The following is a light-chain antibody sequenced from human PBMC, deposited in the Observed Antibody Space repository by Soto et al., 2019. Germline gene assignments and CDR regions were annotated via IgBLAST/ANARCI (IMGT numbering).Light chain of an antibody. V-gene: IGKV3-11*01. J-gene: IGKJ5*01. CDR3: QQRSNWPFIT. CDR2: DAS. CDR1: QSVSSY. Sequence: EIVLTQSPATLSVSPWERATLSCRASQSVSSYLARYQQKLGQAPRLLIYDASNRATGIPARFSGSGSGTDFTLTISSLEPEDFAVYYCQQRSNWPFITFGQGTRLEIK.